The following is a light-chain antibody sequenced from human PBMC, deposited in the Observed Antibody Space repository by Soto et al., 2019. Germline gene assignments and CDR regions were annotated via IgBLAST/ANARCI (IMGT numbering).Light chain of an antibody. CDR3: QRHDNWPLT. J-gene: IGKJ4*01. CDR1: QSISGN. CDR2: HTS. Sequence: EIVMTQSPATLSVSPGXSATLSCRASQSISGNLAWYQQKPGLAPRLLIYHTSTRATGVPARFSGSGSGTEFSLTISSLQSEDFAVYYCQRHDNWPLTFSVGTQFDIK. V-gene: IGKV3-15*01.